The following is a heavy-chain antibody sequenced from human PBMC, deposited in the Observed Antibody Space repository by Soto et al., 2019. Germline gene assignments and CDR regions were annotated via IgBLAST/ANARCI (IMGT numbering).Heavy chain of an antibody. Sequence: QVQLVESGGGVVQPGRSLRLSCAASGFTFSSYAMHWVRQAPGKGLEWVAVISYDGSNKYYADSVKGRFTISRDNSKNXLYLQMNSLRAEDTAVYYCARDPAKEDTAITGFDYWGQGTLVTVSS. CDR3: ARDPAKEDTAITGFDY. CDR2: ISYDGSNK. CDR1: GFTFSSYA. J-gene: IGHJ4*02. V-gene: IGHV3-30-3*01. D-gene: IGHD5-18*01.